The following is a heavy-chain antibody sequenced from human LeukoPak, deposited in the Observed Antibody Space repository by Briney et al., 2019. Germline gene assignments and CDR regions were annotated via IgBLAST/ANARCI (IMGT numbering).Heavy chain of an antibody. CDR2: IYSGGST. D-gene: IGHD6-19*01. Sequence: GGSLRLSCAGAGFTVSSNYMSWVRQAPGKGLEWVSVIYSGGSTYYADSVKGRFTISRDNSKNTLYLQMNSLRAEDTAVYYCARAQNSGYSSGWFDYYYGMDVWGQGTTVTVSS. V-gene: IGHV3-53*01. J-gene: IGHJ6*02. CDR1: GFTVSSNY. CDR3: ARAQNSGYSSGWFDYYYGMDV.